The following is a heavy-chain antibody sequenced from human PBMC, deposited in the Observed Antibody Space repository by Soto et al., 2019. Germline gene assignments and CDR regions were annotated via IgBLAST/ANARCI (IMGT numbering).Heavy chain of an antibody. CDR3: ATSSDSGFDP. CDR2: IRPDNGEP. CDR1: GYPFSKYG. J-gene: IGHJ5*02. V-gene: IGHV1-18*04. Sequence: QLQLVQSGAEVERPGASVRVSCKAYGYPFSKYGISWIRQAPGQGREWMGWIRPDNGEPNYAQKFQGRVTRTTDTSSNTAYMELRRLRSDDTAVYYCATSSDSGFDPWGQGTLVSVSS. D-gene: IGHD3-10*01.